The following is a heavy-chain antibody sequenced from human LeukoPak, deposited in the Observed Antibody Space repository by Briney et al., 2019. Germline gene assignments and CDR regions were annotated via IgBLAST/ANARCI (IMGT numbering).Heavy chain of an antibody. J-gene: IGHJ4*02. CDR2: INPNSGGT. D-gene: IGHD3-22*01. CDR3: ARDRNYYDSSGYYWD. CDR1: GYTFTGYY. V-gene: IGHV1-2*06. Sequence: AASVKVSCKASGYTFTGYYIHWVRQAPGQGLVWMGRINPNSGGTNYAQKFQGRVTMTRDASTTTAYMELSRLRSDDTAVYYCARDRNYYDSSGYYWDWGQGTLVTVSS.